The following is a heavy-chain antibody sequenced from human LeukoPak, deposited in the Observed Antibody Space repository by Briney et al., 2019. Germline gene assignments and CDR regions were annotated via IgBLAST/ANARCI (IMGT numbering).Heavy chain of an antibody. V-gene: IGHV3-74*01. Sequence: PGGSLRLSCAASGFTFSIYNMNWVRQAPGKGLVWVARIKGDGSYTFYADSVKGRFTISRDNAKNTLYLQMNSLRAEDTAVYYCAKEYDRVHDAFDIWGQGTMVTVSS. J-gene: IGHJ3*02. D-gene: IGHD3-9*01. CDR1: GFTFSIYN. CDR3: AKEYDRVHDAFDI. CDR2: IKGDGSYT.